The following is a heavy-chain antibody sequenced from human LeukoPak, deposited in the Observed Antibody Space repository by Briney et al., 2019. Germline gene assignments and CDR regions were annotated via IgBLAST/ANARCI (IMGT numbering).Heavy chain of an antibody. CDR1: GYTFTGYY. D-gene: IGHD2-15*01. V-gene: IGHV1-2*02. CDR2: INPNSGGT. J-gene: IGHJ2*01. CDR3: ARCDHFEVAAKRDWYFDL. Sequence: GSVQESCKASGYTFTGYYTHWARQAPGQGLAWMGWINPNSGGTNYAQKFQGRVTMTRDTSISTAYMELSRLRSEDTAVYYCARCDHFEVAAKRDWYFDLWGRGTLVTVSS.